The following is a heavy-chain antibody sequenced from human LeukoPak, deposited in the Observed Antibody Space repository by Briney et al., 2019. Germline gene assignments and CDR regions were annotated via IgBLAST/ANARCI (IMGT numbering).Heavy chain of an antibody. V-gene: IGHV1-8*01. Sequence: ASVKVSCKASGYTFTSYDINWVRQATGQGLEWMGWMNPNSGNTGYAQKFQGRVTMTRNTSISTAYVELSGLRSEDTAVYYCARFYGDYDAFDIWGQGTMVTVSS. J-gene: IGHJ3*02. D-gene: IGHD4-17*01. CDR2: MNPNSGNT. CDR1: GYTFTSYD. CDR3: ARFYGDYDAFDI.